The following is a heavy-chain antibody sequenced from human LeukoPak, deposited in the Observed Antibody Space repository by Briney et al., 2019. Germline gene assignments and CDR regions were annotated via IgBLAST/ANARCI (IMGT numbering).Heavy chain of an antibody. V-gene: IGHV1-69*01. CDR3: ARKLGHCSSTSCYGVNWFDP. CDR2: VIPIFGTA. D-gene: IGHD2-2*03. CDR1: GGTFSSFA. Sequence: SVKVSCKASGGTFSSFAINWVRQAPGQGLEWMGGVIPIFGTANYAQKFQGRVTITADESTSTAYMELSSLRSEDTAVYYCARKLGHCSSTSCYGVNWFDPWGQGTLVTVSS. J-gene: IGHJ5*02.